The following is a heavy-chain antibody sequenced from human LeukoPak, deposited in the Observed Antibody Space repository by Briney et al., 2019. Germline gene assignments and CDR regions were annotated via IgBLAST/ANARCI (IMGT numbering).Heavy chain of an antibody. CDR1: GYTFTSYG. CDR3: ARHFHSYGYGSPVLRAASWFDP. Sequence: VASVKVSCKASGYTFTSYGISWVRQAPGQGLEWMGWISAYNGNTNYAQKLQGRVTMTTDTSTSTAYMELRSLRSDDTAVYYCARHFHSYGYGSPVLRAASWFDPWGQGTLVTVSS. D-gene: IGHD5-18*01. J-gene: IGHJ5*02. V-gene: IGHV1-18*01. CDR2: ISAYNGNT.